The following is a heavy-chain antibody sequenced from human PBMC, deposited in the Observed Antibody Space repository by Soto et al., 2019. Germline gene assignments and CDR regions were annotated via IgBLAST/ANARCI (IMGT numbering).Heavy chain of an antibody. CDR1: RGAFGDYW. CDR3: ARVRREYDNSGPVEY. CDR2: INRDANDI. Sequence: PGGSLRLSCEASRGAFGDYWMHWVRQAPGKGLVWVSRINRDANDIIYADSVKGRFTASRDNAKNTLFLQMNSLRVEDTAVYYCARVRREYDNSGPVEYWGQGTLVTVSA. D-gene: IGHD3-22*01. J-gene: IGHJ4*02. V-gene: IGHV3-74*01.